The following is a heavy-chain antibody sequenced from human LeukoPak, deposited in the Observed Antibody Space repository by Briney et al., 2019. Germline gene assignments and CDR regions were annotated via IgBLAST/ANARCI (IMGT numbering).Heavy chain of an antibody. J-gene: IGHJ6*03. Sequence: GGTLRLSCAASGFTFSSYGMHWVRQAPGKGLEWVAFIRYDGSNKYYADSVKGRFTISRDNSKNTLYLQMNSLRAEDTAVYYCAKSRRGYSYGPNYYYYMDVWGKGTTVTISS. D-gene: IGHD5-18*01. CDR3: AKSRRGYSYGPNYYYYMDV. V-gene: IGHV3-30*02. CDR2: IRYDGSNK. CDR1: GFTFSSYG.